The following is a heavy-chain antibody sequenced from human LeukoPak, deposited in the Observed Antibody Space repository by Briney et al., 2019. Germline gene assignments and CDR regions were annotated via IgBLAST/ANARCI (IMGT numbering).Heavy chain of an antibody. CDR3: VKDRGWNTFDY. CDR2: IKEDGTVK. Sequence: GGSPRLSCAASGFTFSVSWMSWVRQAPGKGLEWVANIKEDGTVKNYVDSVKGRLTISRDNAKKSLFLQMNSLRAEDTAVYYCVKDRGWNTFDYWGQGTLVTVSS. D-gene: IGHD1/OR15-1a*01. V-gene: IGHV3-7*01. CDR1: GFTFSVSW. J-gene: IGHJ4*02.